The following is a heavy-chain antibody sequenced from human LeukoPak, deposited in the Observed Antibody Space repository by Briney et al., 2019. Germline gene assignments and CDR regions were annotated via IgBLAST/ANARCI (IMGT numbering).Heavy chain of an antibody. Sequence: SETLSLTCTVSGGSISNYYWTWIRQPPGKGLEWIGYIYFTGSTNYNPSLQSRVTISVDTSKNQFSLKLTSVTAADTAVYYCARHCASGTCAFDIWGQGTMVTVSS. CDR1: GGSISNYY. D-gene: IGHD6-13*01. CDR3: ARHCASGTCAFDI. CDR2: IYFTGST. J-gene: IGHJ3*02. V-gene: IGHV4-59*08.